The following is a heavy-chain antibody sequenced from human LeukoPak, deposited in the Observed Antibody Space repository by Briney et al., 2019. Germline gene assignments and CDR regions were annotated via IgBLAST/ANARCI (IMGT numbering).Heavy chain of an antibody. J-gene: IGHJ6*03. CDR1: GFTFSSYS. CDR2: ISSSSSYI. D-gene: IGHD3-10*01. Sequence: GGSLRLSCAASGFTFSSYSMNWVRQAPGKGLEWVSSISSSSSYIYYADSVKGRFTISRDNAKNSLYLQMNSLRAEDTAVYYCAKWDGSGSYYTWDYYYMDVWGKGTTVTISS. CDR3: AKWDGSGSYYTWDYYYMDV. V-gene: IGHV3-21*01.